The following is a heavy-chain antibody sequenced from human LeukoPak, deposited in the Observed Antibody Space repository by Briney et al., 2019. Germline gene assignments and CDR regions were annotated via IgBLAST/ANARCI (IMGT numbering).Heavy chain of an antibody. CDR2: ISGSGGST. J-gene: IGHJ4*02. CDR3: AKDLSIAAAGIFDY. Sequence: GGSLRLSCAASGFTVSSNYMSWVRQAPGKGLEWVSAISGSGGSTYYADSVKGRFTISRDNSKNTLYLQMNSLRAEDTAVYYCAKDLSIAAAGIFDYWGQGTLVTVSS. V-gene: IGHV3-23*01. D-gene: IGHD6-13*01. CDR1: GFTVSSNY.